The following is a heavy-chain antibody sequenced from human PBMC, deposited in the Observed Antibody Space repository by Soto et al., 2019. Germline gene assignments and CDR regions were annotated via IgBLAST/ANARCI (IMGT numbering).Heavy chain of an antibody. Sequence: SATLSLTCAVYGGSFSGYYWSGIRQPPGKGLEWIGEINHSGSTNYNPSLKSRVTISVDKSKNQFSLKLSSVTAADTAVYYCASRITIFGVTGVSLHGMDVWGQGTKVTVSS. CDR3: ASRITIFGVTGVSLHGMDV. D-gene: IGHD3-3*01. CDR1: GGSFSGYY. J-gene: IGHJ6*02. CDR2: INHSGST. V-gene: IGHV4-34*01.